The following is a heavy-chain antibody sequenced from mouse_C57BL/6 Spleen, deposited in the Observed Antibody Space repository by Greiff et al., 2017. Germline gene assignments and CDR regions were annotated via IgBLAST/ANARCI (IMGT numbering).Heavy chain of an antibody. CDR3: AWWGLCGSNFDFDY. Sequence: QVQLQQSGAELVKPGASVKISCKASGYTFTSYWIHWVKQRPGQGLEWIGKIGPGSGTTYYNQKFKGKATLTVDKSSSTAYMQLSSLTSEASAVYFCAWWGLCGSNFDFDYWGQGTSLTVSS. J-gene: IGHJ2*02. D-gene: IGHD1-1*01. CDR1: GYTFTSYW. V-gene: IGHV1-77*01. CDR2: IGPGSGTT.